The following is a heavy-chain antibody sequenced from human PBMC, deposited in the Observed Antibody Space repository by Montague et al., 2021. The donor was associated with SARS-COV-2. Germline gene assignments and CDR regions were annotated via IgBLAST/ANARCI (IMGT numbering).Heavy chain of an antibody. Sequence: SETLSLTCTVSGGSISSYYWSWIRQPPGKGLEWIGYIYYSGSTNYNPSLKSRVTISVDTSKNQFSLKLSSVTAADTAVYYCARLAVRYCTNGVCYTAFDYWGQGTLVTVSS. CDR1: GGSISSYY. CDR3: ARLAVRYCTNGVCYTAFDY. CDR2: IYYSGST. J-gene: IGHJ4*02. V-gene: IGHV4-59*08. D-gene: IGHD2-8*01.